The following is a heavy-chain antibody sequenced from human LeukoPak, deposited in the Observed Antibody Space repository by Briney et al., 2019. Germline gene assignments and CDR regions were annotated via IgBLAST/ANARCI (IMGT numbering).Heavy chain of an antibody. CDR3: AREVWKYYFDY. Sequence: PGGSLRLSCAASGFTVSSNYMSWVRQAPGKGLEWVSVIYSGGSTYYADSVKGRFTISRDNSKNTLYLQMNSLRAEDTAVYYCAREVWKYYFDYWGQGTLVTVSS. V-gene: IGHV3-53*01. D-gene: IGHD3-16*01. CDR1: GFTVSSNY. CDR2: IYSGGST. J-gene: IGHJ4*02.